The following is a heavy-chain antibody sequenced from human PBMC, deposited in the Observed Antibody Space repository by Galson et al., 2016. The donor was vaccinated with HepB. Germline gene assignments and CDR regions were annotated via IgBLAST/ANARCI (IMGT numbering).Heavy chain of an antibody. J-gene: IGHJ2*01. V-gene: IGHV2-5*01. D-gene: IGHD3-10*01. CDR2: IYWNDDK. CDR1: GFSLSSSGVG. CDR3: ARVGYNYGSGSYYNGDDWYFDL. Sequence: PALVKPTQTLTLTCTFSGFSLSSSGVGVGWIRQSPGKALEWLALIYWNDDKRYSPSLKSRLTITKDTSKNQVVLTLTNMDPVDTATYYCARVGYNYGSGSYYNGDDWYFDLWGRGTLVIVSS.